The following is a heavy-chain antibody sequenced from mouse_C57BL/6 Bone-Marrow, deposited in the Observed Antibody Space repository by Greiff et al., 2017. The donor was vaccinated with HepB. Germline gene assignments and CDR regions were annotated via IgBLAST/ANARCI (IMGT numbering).Heavy chain of an antibody. J-gene: IGHJ1*03. D-gene: IGHD1-1*01. Sequence: QVQLQQSGAELMKPGASVKLSCKATGYTFTGYWIEWVKQRPGHGLEWIGEILPGSGSTNYNEKFKGKATFTADTSSNTAYMQLSSLTTEDSAIYYCARGIYYHGSSWYFDVWGTGTTVTVSS. CDR1: GYTFTGYW. V-gene: IGHV1-9*01. CDR3: ARGIYYHGSSWYFDV. CDR2: ILPGSGST.